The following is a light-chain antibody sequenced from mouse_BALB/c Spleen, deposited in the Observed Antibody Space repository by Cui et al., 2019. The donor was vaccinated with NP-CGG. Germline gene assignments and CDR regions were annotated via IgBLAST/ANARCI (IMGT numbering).Light chain of an antibody. CDR1: TGAVTTSNY. Sequence: QAVVTQESALTTLPGETVTLTCRSSTGAVTTSNYANWVQEKPDHLFTGLIGGTNNRAPGVPARFSGSLIGDKAALTITGAQTEDEAIYFCALWCSNHWVFGGGTKLTVL. CDR2: GTN. V-gene: IGLV1*01. J-gene: IGLJ1*01. CDR3: ALWCSNHWV.